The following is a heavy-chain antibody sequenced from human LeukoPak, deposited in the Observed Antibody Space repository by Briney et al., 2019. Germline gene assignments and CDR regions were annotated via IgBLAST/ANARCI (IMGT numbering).Heavy chain of an antibody. CDR1: GASISTYF. Sequence: PSETLSLTCTVSGASISTYFWNWIRQPPGRGLEWIGSMYYSGSTNYNPSLKSRVTISVDASKDQFSLRLTSLTAADTAVYYCARARSGWSFDYWGQGTLVTVSS. CDR2: MYYSGST. D-gene: IGHD6-19*01. J-gene: IGHJ4*02. CDR3: ARARSGWSFDY. V-gene: IGHV4-59*13.